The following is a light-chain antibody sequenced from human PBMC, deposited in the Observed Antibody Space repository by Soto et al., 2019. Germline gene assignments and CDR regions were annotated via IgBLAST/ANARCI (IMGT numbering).Light chain of an antibody. CDR2: DAS. V-gene: IGKV3-11*01. J-gene: IGKJ5*01. CDR3: QQRSKWPIT. Sequence: IVLTQSPATLSLSPGERAALSCRASQTVNTYLAWYQQKPGQAPRLFIYDASTRATGIPARFSGSGSGTDFTLTISSLEPEDFAVYYCQQRSKWPITFGQGTRLEIK. CDR1: QTVNTY.